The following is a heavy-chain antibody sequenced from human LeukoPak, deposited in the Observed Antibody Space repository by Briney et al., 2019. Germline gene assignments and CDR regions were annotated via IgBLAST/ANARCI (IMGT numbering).Heavy chain of an antibody. J-gene: IGHJ4*02. Sequence: SETLSLTCTVSGGSISSSSYYWGWIRQPPGKGLEWIGSIYYSGSTYYNPSLKSRVTISVDTSKNQFSLKLSSVTAADTAVYYCARRYYDSSGYYGIDYWGQGTLVTVSS. D-gene: IGHD3-22*01. V-gene: IGHV4-39*01. CDR1: GGSISSSSYY. CDR3: ARRYYDSSGYYGIDY. CDR2: IYYSGST.